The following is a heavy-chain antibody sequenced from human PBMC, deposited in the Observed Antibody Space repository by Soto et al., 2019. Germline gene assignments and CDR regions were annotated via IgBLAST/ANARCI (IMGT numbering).Heavy chain of an antibody. CDR2: IIPIFGTA. V-gene: IGHV1-69*05. J-gene: IGHJ6*02. D-gene: IGHD3-9*01. CDR1: GGTFSSYA. CDR3: ARRPPNFDWNYYYGMDV. Sequence: GASVKVSCKASGGTFSSYAISWVRQAPGQGLEWMGGIIPIFGTANYAQKFQGGVAMTRDTSISTAYMELSRLTSNDTATYYCARRPPNFDWNYYYGMDVWGQGTTVTVSS.